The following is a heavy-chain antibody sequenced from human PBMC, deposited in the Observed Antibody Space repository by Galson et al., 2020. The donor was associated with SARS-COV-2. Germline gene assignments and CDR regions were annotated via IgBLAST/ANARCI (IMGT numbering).Heavy chain of an antibody. CDR1: GFTFSSYA. D-gene: IGHD1-26*01. J-gene: IGHJ4*02. V-gene: IGHV3-23*01. CDR3: AKDPRDGIVGATGNDY. Sequence: GESLKISCAASGFTFSSYAMSWVRQAPGKGLEWVSAISGSGGSTYYADSVKGRFTISRDNSKNTLYLQMNSLRAEDTAVYYCAKDPRDGIVGATGNDYWGQGTLVTVSS. CDR2: ISGSGGST.